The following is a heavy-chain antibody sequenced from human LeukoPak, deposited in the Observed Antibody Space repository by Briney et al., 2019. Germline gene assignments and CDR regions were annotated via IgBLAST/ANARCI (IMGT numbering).Heavy chain of an antibody. D-gene: IGHD3-22*01. CDR1: GGSFSGYY. Sequence: SETLSLTCAVYGGSFSGYYWSWIRQPPGKGLEWIGEINHSGSTNYNPSLKSRVTISVDTSKNQFSLKLSSVTAADTAVYYCARGLYRSGYWYYFDYWGQGTLVTVSS. J-gene: IGHJ4*02. CDR3: ARGLYRSGYWYYFDY. CDR2: INHSGST. V-gene: IGHV4-34*01.